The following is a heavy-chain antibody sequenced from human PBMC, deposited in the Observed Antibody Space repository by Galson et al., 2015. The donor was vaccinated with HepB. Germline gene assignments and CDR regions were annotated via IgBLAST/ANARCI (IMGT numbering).Heavy chain of an antibody. J-gene: IGHJ5*02. V-gene: IGHV1-2*06. CDR2: INPNSGGT. Sequence: SVKVSCKASGYTFTGYYMHWVRQAPGQGLEWMGRINPNSGGTNYAQKFQGRVTMTRDTSISTAYMERSRLRSDDTAVYYCATTCYYSSGWSWGQGTLVTVSS. CDR3: ATTCYYSSGWS. CDR1: GYTFTGYY. D-gene: IGHD6-19*01.